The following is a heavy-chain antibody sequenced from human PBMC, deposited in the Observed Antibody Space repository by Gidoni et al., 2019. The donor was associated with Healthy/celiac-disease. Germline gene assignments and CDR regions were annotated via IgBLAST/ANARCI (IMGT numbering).Heavy chain of an antibody. J-gene: IGHJ6*02. Sequence: EVQLLESGGGLVQPGGSLRLSCAASGFTFSSYAMSWVRQAPGKGLEWVSAISGSGGSTYYADSVKGRFTISRDNSKNTLYLQMNSLRAEDTAVYYCAKDRVVVVPAAHYYGMDVWGQGTTVTVSS. CDR1: GFTFSSYA. D-gene: IGHD2-2*01. V-gene: IGHV3-23*01. CDR3: AKDRVVVVPAAHYYGMDV. CDR2: ISGSGGST.